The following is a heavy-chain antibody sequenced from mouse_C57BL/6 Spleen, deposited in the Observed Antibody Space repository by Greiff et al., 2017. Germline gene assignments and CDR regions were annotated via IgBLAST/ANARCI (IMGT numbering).Heavy chain of an antibody. J-gene: IGHJ4*01. V-gene: IGHV1-55*01. D-gene: IGHD3-1*01. CDR3: ARTRSGRGAMDY. CDR1: GYTFTSYW. CDR2: IYPGSGST. Sequence: QVQLQQPGAELVKPGASVKMSCKASGYTFTSYWITWVKQRPGQGLEWIGDIYPGSGSTNYNEKFKSKATLTVDTSSSTAYMQLSSLTSEDSAVYYCARTRSGRGAMDYWGQGTSVTVSS.